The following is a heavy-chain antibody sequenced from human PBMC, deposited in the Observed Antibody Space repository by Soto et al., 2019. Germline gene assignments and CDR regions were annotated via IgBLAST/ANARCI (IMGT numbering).Heavy chain of an antibody. V-gene: IGHV3-30-3*01. CDR2: ISYDGSNK. CDR1: GFTFSSYA. D-gene: IGHD3-22*01. CDR3: ARDGAGYYDSSGYHNWFDP. Sequence: QVQLVESGGGVVQPGRSLRLSCAASGFTFSSYAMHWVRQAPGKGLEWVAVISYDGSNKYYADSVKGRFTISRDNSXNXLXXQMNSLRAEDTAVYYCARDGAGYYDSSGYHNWFDPWGQGTLVTVSS. J-gene: IGHJ5*02.